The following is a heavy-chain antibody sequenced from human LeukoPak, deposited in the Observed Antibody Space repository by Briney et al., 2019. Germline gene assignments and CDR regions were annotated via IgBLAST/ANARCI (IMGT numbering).Heavy chain of an antibody. Sequence: SETLSLTCAVYGGSFSGYYWSWIRQPPGKGLEWIGEINHSGSSNSTPSLKSRVTISVDTSKNQFSLKLSSVTAADTAVYYCARGLIDGQNSHSLDYWGQGTLVTVSS. CDR1: GGSFSGYY. V-gene: IGHV4-34*01. CDR3: ARGLIDGQNSHSLDY. CDR2: INHSGSS. D-gene: IGHD5-24*01. J-gene: IGHJ4*02.